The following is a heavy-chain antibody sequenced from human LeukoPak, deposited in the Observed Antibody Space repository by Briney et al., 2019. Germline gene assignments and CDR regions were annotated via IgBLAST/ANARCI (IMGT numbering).Heavy chain of an antibody. CDR3: AKSPLVSGAFDI. J-gene: IGHJ3*02. D-gene: IGHD3-9*01. CDR2: ISWNSGSI. Sequence: GGSLRLSCAASGFTFDDYAMHWVRQAPGKALEWVSGISWNSGSIGYADSVKGRFTISRDNAKNSLYLQMNSLRAEDTALYYCAKSPLVSGAFDIWGQGTMVTVSS. V-gene: IGHV3-9*01. CDR1: GFTFDDYA.